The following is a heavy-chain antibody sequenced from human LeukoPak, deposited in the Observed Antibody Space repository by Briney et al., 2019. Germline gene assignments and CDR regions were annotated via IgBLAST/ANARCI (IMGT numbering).Heavy chain of an antibody. J-gene: IGHJ4*02. CDR3: ARAAPGERGYSYDSDY. D-gene: IGHD5-18*01. CDR2: ISYDGSNK. V-gene: IGHV3-30*04. Sequence: GRSLRLSCAASGFTFSSYAMHWVRRAPGKGLEWVAVISYDGSNKYYADSVKGRFTISRDNSKNTLYLQMNSLRVEDTAVYYCARAAPGERGYSYDSDYWGQGTLVSVPS. CDR1: GFTFSSYA.